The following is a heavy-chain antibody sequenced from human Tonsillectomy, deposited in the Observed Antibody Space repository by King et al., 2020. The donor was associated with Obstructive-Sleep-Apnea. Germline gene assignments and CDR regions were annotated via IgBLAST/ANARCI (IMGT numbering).Heavy chain of an antibody. Sequence: VQLVESGGGVVQPGRSLRLSCAASGFTFSSYAMHWVRQAPGKGLEWVAVISYDGSNKYYADSVKGRFTISRDNSKNTLYLQMNSLRAEDTAVYYCARDPWAWELQQAGAFDIWGQGTMVTVSS. CDR3: ARDPWAWELQQAGAFDI. V-gene: IGHV3-30*04. CDR1: GFTFSSYA. D-gene: IGHD1-26*01. CDR2: ISYDGSNK. J-gene: IGHJ3*02.